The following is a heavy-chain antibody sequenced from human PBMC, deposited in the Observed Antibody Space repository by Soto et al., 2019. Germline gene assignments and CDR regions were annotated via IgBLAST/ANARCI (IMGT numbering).Heavy chain of an antibody. CDR2: INHSGST. V-gene: IGHV4-39*07. CDR3: AYEWFEGENWFDP. J-gene: IGHJ5*02. CDR1: GDSISSGGYY. Sequence: SETLSLTCTVSGDSISSGGYYWSWIRQPPGKGLEWIGEINHSGSTNYNPSLKSRVTISVDTSKNQFSLKLSSVTAADTAVYYCAYEWFEGENWFDPWGQGTLVTVSS. D-gene: IGHD3-10*01.